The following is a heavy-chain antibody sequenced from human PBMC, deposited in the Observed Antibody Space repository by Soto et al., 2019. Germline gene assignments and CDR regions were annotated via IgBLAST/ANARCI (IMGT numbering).Heavy chain of an antibody. CDR1: GGTFSSYA. Sequence: QVQLVQSGAEVKKPGSSVKVSCKASGGTFSSYAINWVRQAPGQGLEWMGGIIPIFATADYAQKFQGRGTITADESTRTAYMELSSLRSEDTAVYYCAQCLLGVNYYYGMDVWGQGTTVTFSS. J-gene: IGHJ6*02. CDR3: AQCLLGVNYYYGMDV. CDR2: IIPIFATA. V-gene: IGHV1-69*12. D-gene: IGHD3-16*01.